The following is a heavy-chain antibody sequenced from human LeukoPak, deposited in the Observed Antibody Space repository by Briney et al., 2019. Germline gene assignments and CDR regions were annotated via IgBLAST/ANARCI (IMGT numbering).Heavy chain of an antibody. Sequence: PETLPLTCTVSGGSISSYYWSWIRQPAGKGLEWIGRIYTSGSTNYNPSLKSRVTMSVDTSKNQFSLKLSSVTAADTAVYYCARAIVVVPAAMEVGWFDPWGQGTLVTVSS. CDR3: ARAIVVVPAAMEVGWFDP. V-gene: IGHV4-4*07. CDR1: GGSISSYY. D-gene: IGHD2-2*01. J-gene: IGHJ5*02. CDR2: IYTSGST.